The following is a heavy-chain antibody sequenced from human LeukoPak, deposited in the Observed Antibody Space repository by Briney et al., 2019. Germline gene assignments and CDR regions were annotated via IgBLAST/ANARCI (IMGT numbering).Heavy chain of an antibody. J-gene: IGHJ5*02. CDR1: GYTFTSYG. Sequence: GESLKISCKASGYTFTSYGISWVRQAPGQGLEWMGWISAYNGNTNYAQKLQGRVTMTTDTSTSTAYMELRSLRSDDTAVYYCARVNWNAYNWFDPWGQGTLVTVSS. CDR2: ISAYNGNT. V-gene: IGHV1-18*01. CDR3: ARVNWNAYNWFDP. D-gene: IGHD1-1*01.